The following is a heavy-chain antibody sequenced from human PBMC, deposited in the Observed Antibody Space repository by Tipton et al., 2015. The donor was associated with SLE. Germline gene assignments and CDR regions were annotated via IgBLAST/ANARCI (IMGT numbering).Heavy chain of an antibody. Sequence: SLRLSCAASGFTVSSNYMSWVRQAPGKGLEWVSVIYSGGSTYYADSVKGRFTISRDNSKNTLYLQMNSLRAEDTAVYYCARDYDSSGYYGYYFDYWGQGTLVTVSS. J-gene: IGHJ4*02. CDR1: GFTVSSNY. CDR3: ARDYDSSGYYGYYFDY. D-gene: IGHD3-22*01. V-gene: IGHV3-53*01. CDR2: IYSGGST.